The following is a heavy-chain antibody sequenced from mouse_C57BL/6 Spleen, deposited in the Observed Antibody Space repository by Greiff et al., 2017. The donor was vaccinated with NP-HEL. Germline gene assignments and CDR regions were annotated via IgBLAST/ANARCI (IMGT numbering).Heavy chain of an antibody. Sequence: EVKLQESGPGLVKPSQSLSLTCSVTGYSITSGYYWNWIRQFPGNKLEWMGYISYDGSNNYNPSLKNRISITRDTSKNQFFLKLNSVTTEDTATYYCAREREMAYWGQGTLVTVSA. CDR3: AREREMAY. CDR2: ISYDGSN. J-gene: IGHJ3*01. CDR1: GYSITSGYY. V-gene: IGHV3-6*01.